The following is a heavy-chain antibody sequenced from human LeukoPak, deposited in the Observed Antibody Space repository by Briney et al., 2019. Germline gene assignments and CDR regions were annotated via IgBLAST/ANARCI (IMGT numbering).Heavy chain of an antibody. CDR3: ARERSKKYYYDSSGYPDY. CDR1: GYSISSGSYY. J-gene: IGHJ4*02. D-gene: IGHD3-22*01. V-gene: IGHV4-61*02. Sequence: PSETLSLTCAVSGYSISSGSYYWSWIRQPAGKGLEWIGRIYTSGSTNYNPSLKSRVTISVDTSKNQFSLKLSSVTAADTAVYYCARERSKKYYYDSSGYPDYWGQGTLVTASS. CDR2: IYTSGST.